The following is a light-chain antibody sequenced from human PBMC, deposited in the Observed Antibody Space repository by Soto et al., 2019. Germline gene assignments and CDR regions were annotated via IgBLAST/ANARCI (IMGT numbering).Light chain of an antibody. CDR2: AAS. Sequence: DIQMTQSPSSLSASVGDRVTITCRASQNIDHHLNWYQHKPGRAPKLLMDAASRMQSGVPSRFSGSGTGTEFTLIINSLQPEDFAAYYCHQSYSTTWTFGQGTRVEVK. J-gene: IGKJ1*01. CDR1: QNIDHH. CDR3: HQSYSTTWT. V-gene: IGKV1-39*01.